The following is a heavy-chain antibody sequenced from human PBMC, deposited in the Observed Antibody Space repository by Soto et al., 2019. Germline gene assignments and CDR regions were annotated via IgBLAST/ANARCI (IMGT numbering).Heavy chain of an antibody. Sequence: RGESLKISCKGSGFTFTSYWIAWVRQMPGKGLEWMGVIYPGDSDTSYSPSFQGQVIISADKSINTAYLQWNSLKASDTAMYYCAKHEGYCSSTTCSNFDYWGQGTLVTVSS. CDR3: AKHEGYCSSTTCSNFDY. V-gene: IGHV5-51*01. CDR2: IYPGDSDT. CDR1: GFTFTSYW. D-gene: IGHD2-2*01. J-gene: IGHJ4*02.